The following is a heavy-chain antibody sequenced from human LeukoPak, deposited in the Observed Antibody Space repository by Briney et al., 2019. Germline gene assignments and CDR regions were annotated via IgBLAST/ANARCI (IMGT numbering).Heavy chain of an antibody. V-gene: IGHV4-61*02. CDR3: ARGSYYFPSGSFDY. D-gene: IGHD3-10*01. CDR1: GGSISSGSYY. J-gene: IGHJ4*02. CDR2: IYTSGST. Sequence: SETLSLTCTVSGGSISSGSYYWSWIRQPAGKGLEWIGRIYTSGSTNYNPSLKSRVTMSVDTSKNQFSLRLSSVTAADTAVYYCARGSYYFPSGSFDYWGQGTLVTVSS.